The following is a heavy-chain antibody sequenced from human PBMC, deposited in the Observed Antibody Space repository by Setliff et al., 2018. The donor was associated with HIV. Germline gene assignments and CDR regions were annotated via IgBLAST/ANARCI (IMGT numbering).Heavy chain of an antibody. V-gene: IGHV4-59*08. CDR1: GDSVSSYY. CDR2: IYYGST. CDR3: ARRRCSAASCPDNSWNWLDP. J-gene: IGHJ5*02. Sequence: SETLSLTCTVSGDSVSSYYWNWIRQPPGKALEWIGYIYYGSTHYNPSFEGRVTISVDTSKNQFSLKLRSVTAADTAMYYCARRRCSAASCPDNSWNWLDPWGQGTLVTVSS. D-gene: IGHD2-15*01.